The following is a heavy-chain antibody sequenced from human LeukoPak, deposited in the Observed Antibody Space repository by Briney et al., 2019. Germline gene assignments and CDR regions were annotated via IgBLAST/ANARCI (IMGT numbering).Heavy chain of an antibody. CDR2: INHSGST. CDR3: ARDRGTATLPDY. CDR1: GGSFSGYY. Sequence: PSETLSLTCAVYGGSFSGYYWSWIRQPPGKGLEWIGEINHSGSTNYNPSLKSRVTISVDTSKNQFSLKLSSVTAADTAVYYCARDRGTATLPDYWGQGTLVTVSS. D-gene: IGHD1-1*01. V-gene: IGHV4-34*01. J-gene: IGHJ4*02.